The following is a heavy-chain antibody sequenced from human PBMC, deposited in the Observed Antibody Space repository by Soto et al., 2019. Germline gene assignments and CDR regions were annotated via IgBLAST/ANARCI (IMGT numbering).Heavy chain of an antibody. J-gene: IGHJ4*02. V-gene: IGHV1-8*01. CDR1: GYTFASYD. CDR3: TYSGSYSAAGGY. Sequence: VKVSCKASGYTFASYDINWVRQATGQGLEWMGWMNPNSGNTGYAQKFQGRFTISRDDSKSIAYLQMNSLKTEDTAVYYCTYSGSYSAAGGYWGQGTLVTV. D-gene: IGHD1-26*01. CDR2: MNPNSGNT.